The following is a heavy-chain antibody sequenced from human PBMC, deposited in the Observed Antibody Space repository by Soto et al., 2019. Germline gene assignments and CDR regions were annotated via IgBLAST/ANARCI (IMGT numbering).Heavy chain of an antibody. V-gene: IGHV1-18*01. J-gene: IGHJ6*02. Sequence: ASVKVSCKASGYTFTSYGISWVRQAPGQGLEWMGWISAYNGNTNYAQKLQGRVTMTTDTSTSTAYMELRSLRSDDTAVYYCAIEIGGGTIFGVVIIRYYGMDVWGQGTTVTVSS. CDR1: GYTFTSYG. CDR3: AIEIGGGTIFGVVIIRYYGMDV. CDR2: ISAYNGNT. D-gene: IGHD3-3*01.